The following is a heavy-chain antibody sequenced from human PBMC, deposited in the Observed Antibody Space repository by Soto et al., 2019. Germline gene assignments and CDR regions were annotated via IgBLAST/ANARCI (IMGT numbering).Heavy chain of an antibody. V-gene: IGHV1-2*02. D-gene: IGHD6-19*01. CDR2: INPNSGGT. CDR1: GYTFTGYY. J-gene: IGHJ4*02. CDR3: ARDWAWSSGWSPGGY. Sequence: QVQLVQSGAEVKKPGASVKVSCKASGYTFTGYYMHWVRQAPGQGLEWMGWINPNSGGTNYAQKFQGRVTMTRDTSISIAYMELSRLRSDDTAVYYCARDWAWSSGWSPGGYWGQGTLVTVSS.